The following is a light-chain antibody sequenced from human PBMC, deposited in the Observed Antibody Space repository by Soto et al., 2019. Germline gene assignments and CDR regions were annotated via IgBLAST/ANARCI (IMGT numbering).Light chain of an antibody. Sequence: DTQMTQSPSSLSASVGDRVTITCRASQSISSYLNWYQQKPGKAPKLLIYAASSLQSGVPSRFSGSGSGTDFTLTISSLQPEDFATYYCQQSYSTPRTCGQGTKVEIK. CDR2: AAS. CDR3: QQSYSTPRT. CDR1: QSISSY. V-gene: IGKV1-39*01. J-gene: IGKJ1*01.